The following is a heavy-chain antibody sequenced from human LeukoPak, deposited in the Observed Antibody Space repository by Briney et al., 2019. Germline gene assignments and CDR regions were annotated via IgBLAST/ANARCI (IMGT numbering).Heavy chain of an antibody. Sequence: GRSLRLSCAASGFTFDDYAMHWVRQAPGKGLEWVSGISWNSGSIGYADPVKGRFTISRDNAKNSLYLQMNSLRAEDMALYYCAKDGGYSSSSGESYFDYWGQGTLVTVSS. J-gene: IGHJ4*02. V-gene: IGHV3-9*03. CDR1: GFTFDDYA. CDR2: ISWNSGSI. D-gene: IGHD6-6*01. CDR3: AKDGGYSSSSGESYFDY.